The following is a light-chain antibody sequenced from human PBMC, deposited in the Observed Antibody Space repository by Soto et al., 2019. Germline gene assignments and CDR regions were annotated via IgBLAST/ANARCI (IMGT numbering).Light chain of an antibody. Sequence: EILMTQSPAALSVSPGEVATLSCRSSQGIGSTLAWYQQKPGQTPRLLIYDASTRAAGVPARFSGSGSGTDFTLTINSLQSEDFEIYYCQHYANGPLTFGGGTKVDIK. CDR1: QGIGST. V-gene: IGKV3-15*01. CDR3: QHYANGPLT. CDR2: DAS. J-gene: IGKJ4*01.